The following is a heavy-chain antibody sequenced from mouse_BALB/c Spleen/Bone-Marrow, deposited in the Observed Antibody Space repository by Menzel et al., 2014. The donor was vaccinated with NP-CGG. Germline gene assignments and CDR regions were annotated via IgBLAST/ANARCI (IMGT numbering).Heavy chain of an antibody. CDR2: INPSNGGT. CDR1: GYTFTSYY. J-gene: IGHJ3*01. Sequence: QVQLKESGAELVKPGASVKLSCKASGYTFTSYYIYWVKQRPGQGLEWIGEINPSNGGTNFNEKFKGKATLTVDKSSSTAYMQLSSLTSEDSAVYYCTRSNGNWFAYWGQGTLVTVSA. D-gene: IGHD2-1*01. CDR3: TRSNGNWFAY. V-gene: IGHV1S81*02.